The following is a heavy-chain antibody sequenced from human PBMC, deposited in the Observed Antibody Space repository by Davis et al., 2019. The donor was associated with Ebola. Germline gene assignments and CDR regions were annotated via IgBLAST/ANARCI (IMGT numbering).Heavy chain of an antibody. V-gene: IGHV3-23*01. D-gene: IGHD2/OR15-2a*01. Sequence: GESLKISCAASGFIFSSYVMSWVRRAPGKGLEWVSTVGLSADTYYADSVKGRFTISRDNSKNTLHLQMNSLRVEDTAMYYCVKDTSNIWFDVWGQGTLVTVSA. J-gene: IGHJ3*01. CDR1: GFIFSSYV. CDR3: VKDTSNIWFDV. CDR2: VGLSADT.